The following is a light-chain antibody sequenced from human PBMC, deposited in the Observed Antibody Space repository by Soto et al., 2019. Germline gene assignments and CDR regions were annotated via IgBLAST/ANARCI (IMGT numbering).Light chain of an antibody. V-gene: IGKV3-15*01. CDR1: HSVNSH. CDR2: GAS. J-gene: IGKJ5*01. CDR3: QQYKNWPL. Sequence: MMMEQSPATLSVSPGERVTLSCRTSHSVNSHVAWYQQKPGQAPRLLLYGASTRATGIPVRFSGSGFGTEFTLTISSLQSEDFAVYYCQQYKNWPLFGQGTRLEIK.